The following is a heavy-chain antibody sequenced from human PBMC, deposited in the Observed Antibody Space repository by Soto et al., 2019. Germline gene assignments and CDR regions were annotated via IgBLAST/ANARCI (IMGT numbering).Heavy chain of an antibody. D-gene: IGHD2-15*01. CDR3: AREPLCGGRCYDNYFDP. CDR1: GYTFTYYP. J-gene: IGHJ5*02. CDR2: INIGNGNT. V-gene: IGHV1-3*04. Sequence: ASVKVSCKASGYTFTYYPIHWVRQAPGQRLEWMGWINIGNGNTASSQKFQDRVTITRETSASTAYMELTSLRSEDTAVYYCAREPLCGGRCYDNYFDPWGQGTLVTVSS.